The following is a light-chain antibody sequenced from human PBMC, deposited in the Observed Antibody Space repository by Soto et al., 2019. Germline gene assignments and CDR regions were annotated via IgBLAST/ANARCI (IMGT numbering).Light chain of an antibody. CDR2: GAS. Sequence: EIVLTQSPGTLSLSPGERATLSCRASQTVSRSALAWYQQKPGQAPRLLIYGASNRATGIPDRFSGSGSGTDFTLTISRLEPEDFEVYYCQQYGNSPFTLGGGTKVDMK. CDR1: QTVSRSA. V-gene: IGKV3-20*01. J-gene: IGKJ4*01. CDR3: QQYGNSPFT.